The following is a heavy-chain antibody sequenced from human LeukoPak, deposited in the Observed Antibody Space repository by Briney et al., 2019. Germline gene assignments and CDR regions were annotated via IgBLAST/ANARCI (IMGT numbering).Heavy chain of an antibody. CDR1: GFTLSSYG. Sequence: GGSLRLSCAASGFTLSSYGMHWVRQAPGKGLEWVAVISYDGSNKYYADSVKGRFTISRDNSKNTLYLQMNSLRAEDTAVYYCAKDGGFGELTFDYWGQGTLVTVSS. V-gene: IGHV3-30*18. J-gene: IGHJ4*02. CDR3: AKDGGFGELTFDY. CDR2: ISYDGSNK. D-gene: IGHD3-10*01.